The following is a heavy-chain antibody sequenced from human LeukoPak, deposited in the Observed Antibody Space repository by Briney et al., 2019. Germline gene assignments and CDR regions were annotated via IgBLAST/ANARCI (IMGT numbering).Heavy chain of an antibody. CDR3: ARQDYYDSSGYENNWFDP. V-gene: IGHV4-39*01. CDR2: IYYSGST. D-gene: IGHD3-22*01. J-gene: IGHJ5*02. Sequence: SETLSLTCTVSGGSISSSSYYWGWIRQPPGKGLEWIGIIYYSGSTYYNPSLKSRVTISVDTSKNQFSLKLSSVTAADTAVYYCARQDYYDSSGYENNWFDPWGQGTLVTVSS. CDR1: GGSISSSSYY.